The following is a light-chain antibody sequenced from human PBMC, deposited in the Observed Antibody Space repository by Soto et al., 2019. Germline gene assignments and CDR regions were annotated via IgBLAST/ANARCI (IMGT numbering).Light chain of an antibody. CDR3: QKYVSSPMA. V-gene: IGKV3-20*01. CDR1: QSVSSSY. Sequence: EMVLTQSPGTLSLSPGVRATLSCRASQSVSSSYLGWYQQKPGQAPRLLIYGASNRATGIPDRFSGSGSGTDFTLTISRQEPEDFAVYYCQKYVSSPMAFGQGTRLEIK. J-gene: IGKJ5*01. CDR2: GAS.